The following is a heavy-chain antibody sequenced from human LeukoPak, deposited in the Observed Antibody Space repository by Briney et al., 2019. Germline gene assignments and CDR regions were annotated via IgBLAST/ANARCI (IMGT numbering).Heavy chain of an antibody. CDR3: ARGYSYGYGRFDY. CDR1: GGTFSSYA. CDR2: IIPILGIA. V-gene: IGHV1-69*04. J-gene: IGHJ4*02. Sequence: SVKVSCKASGGTFSSYAISWVRQAPGQGLEWMGRIIPILGIANYAQKFQGRVTITADKSTSTASMELSSLRSEDTAVYYCARGYSYGYGRFDYWGQGTLVTVSS. D-gene: IGHD5-18*01.